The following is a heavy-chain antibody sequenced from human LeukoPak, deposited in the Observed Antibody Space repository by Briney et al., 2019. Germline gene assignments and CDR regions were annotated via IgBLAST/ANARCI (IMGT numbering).Heavy chain of an antibody. CDR1: GFTFSSYA. CDR3: ARGGAARPDY. CDR2: ITGSAYNT. D-gene: IGHD6-6*01. Sequence: PGGSLRLSCAASGFTFSSYAMNWVRQAPGKGLEWVSTITGSAYNTYYADSVKGRFTISRDNAKNLLFLQMNTLRAEDTAVYYCARGGAARPDYWGQGILVTVSS. J-gene: IGHJ4*02. V-gene: IGHV3-23*01.